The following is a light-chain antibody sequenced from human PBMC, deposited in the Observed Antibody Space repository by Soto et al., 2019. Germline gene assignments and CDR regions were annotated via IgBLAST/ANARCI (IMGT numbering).Light chain of an antibody. CDR2: YVS. V-gene: IGLV2-14*01. CDR1: SRAVGGYNY. CDR3: SSYTSSSTLV. J-gene: IGLJ1*01. Sequence: QSVLTQPASVSGSPGQSITISCTGNSRAVGGYNYVSWYQQHPGKAPKLMIYYVSNRPSGVSNRFSGSKSGNTASLTISGLQAEDEADYYCSSYTSSSTLVFGTGTKVTV.